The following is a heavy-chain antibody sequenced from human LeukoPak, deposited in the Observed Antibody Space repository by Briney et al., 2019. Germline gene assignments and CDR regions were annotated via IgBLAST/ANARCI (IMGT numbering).Heavy chain of an antibody. CDR2: INKNGAEM. D-gene: IGHD1-26*01. CDR3: AKHDGWELHDYCFDY. CDR1: GFIFRDYA. V-gene: IGHV3-23*01. Sequence: GSLRLSYVASGFIFRDYAMGWVRQAPGKGLEWVATINKNGAEMFYADSVKGRFTISRDNSKNTLNMHLRSLRADDTAVYYCAKHDGWELHDYCFDYWGQGTLVTASS. J-gene: IGHJ4*02.